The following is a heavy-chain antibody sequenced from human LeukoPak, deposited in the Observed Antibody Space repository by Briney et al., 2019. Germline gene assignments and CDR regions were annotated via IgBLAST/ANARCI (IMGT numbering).Heavy chain of an antibody. J-gene: IGHJ4*02. D-gene: IGHD1-26*01. CDR3: ARVGPWELRDFDY. CDR1: GFTFNNYW. Sequence: GSLRLSCAASGFTFNNYWMTWVRQAPGKGLEWVAIIKQDGSQKYYVDSVKGRFTISRDNAKNSLYLQVNSLRVEDTAVYYCARVGPWELRDFDYWGQGSLVPVSS. CDR2: IKQDGSQK. V-gene: IGHV3-7*01.